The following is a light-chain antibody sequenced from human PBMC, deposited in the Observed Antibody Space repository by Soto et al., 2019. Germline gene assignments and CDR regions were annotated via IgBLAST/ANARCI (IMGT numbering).Light chain of an antibody. CDR2: EVS. CDR3: SSYTSSSTPYV. Sequence: QSALTQPASVSGSPXXXITISCTGTSSDVGGYNYVSWYQQHPGKAPKLMIYEVSNRPSGVSNRFSGSKSGNTASLTISGLQAEDEADYYCSSYTSSSTPYVFGTGTKVTVL. J-gene: IGLJ1*01. CDR1: SSDVGGYNY. V-gene: IGLV2-14*01.